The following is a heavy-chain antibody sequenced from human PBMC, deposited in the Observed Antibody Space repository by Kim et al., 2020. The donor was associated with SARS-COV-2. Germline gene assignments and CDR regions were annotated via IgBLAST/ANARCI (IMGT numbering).Heavy chain of an antibody. CDR3: ARGRSGYCSSTSCYAPFDY. J-gene: IGHJ4*02. D-gene: IGHD2-2*03. Sequence: SRVTISVDTSKNQFSLKLSSVTAADTAVYYCARGRSGYCSSTSCYAPFDYWGQGTLVTVSS. V-gene: IGHV4-34*01.